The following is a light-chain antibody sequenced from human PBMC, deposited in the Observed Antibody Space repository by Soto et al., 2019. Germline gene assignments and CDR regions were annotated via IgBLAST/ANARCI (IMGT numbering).Light chain of an antibody. CDR3: SSYAGKYVV. V-gene: IGLV2-11*01. Sequence: QSALTQPASVSGSPGQSVTISCTGTSSDVGGYNYVAWYRHHPGKAPKLIIYDVSKRPSGVPDRFSGSKSGNTASLTISGLQAEDEADYYCSSYAGKYVVFGGGTKVTVL. CDR1: SSDVGGYNY. CDR2: DVS. J-gene: IGLJ2*01.